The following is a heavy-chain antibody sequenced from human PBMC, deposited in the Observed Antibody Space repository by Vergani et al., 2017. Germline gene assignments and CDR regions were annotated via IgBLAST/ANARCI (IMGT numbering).Heavy chain of an antibody. J-gene: IGHJ4*02. CDR2: IYYSGST. Sequence: QVQLQESGPGLVKPSETLSLTCTVSGGSISSYYWSWIRQPPGKGLEWIGYIYYSGSTNSNPSLKSRVTISVDTSKNQFSLKLSSVTAADTAVYYCARSGSGSYYDYWGQGTLVTVSS. D-gene: IGHD1-26*01. V-gene: IGHV4-59*08. CDR3: ARSGSGSYYDY. CDR1: GGSISSYY.